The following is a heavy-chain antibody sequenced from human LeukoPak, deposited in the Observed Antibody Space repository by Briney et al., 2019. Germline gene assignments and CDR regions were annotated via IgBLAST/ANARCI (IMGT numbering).Heavy chain of an antibody. CDR3: AKDVVVVPAAIAGWFDP. CDR2: ISGSGGST. V-gene: IGHV3-23*01. CDR1: GFTFSSYA. Sequence: GGSLRLSRAASGFTFSSYAMSWVRQAPGKGLEWVSAISGSGGSTYYPDSVKGRFTISRDNSKNTLYLQMNSLRAEDTAVYYCAKDVVVVPAAIAGWFDPWGQGTLVTVSS. J-gene: IGHJ5*02. D-gene: IGHD2-2*01.